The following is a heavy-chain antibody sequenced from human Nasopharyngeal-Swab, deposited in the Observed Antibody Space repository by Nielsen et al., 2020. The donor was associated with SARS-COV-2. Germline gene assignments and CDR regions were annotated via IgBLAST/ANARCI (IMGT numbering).Heavy chain of an antibody. CDR1: GFTFSSYS. Sequence: GESLKISCAASGFTFSSYSMNWVRQAPGKGLEWVSSISSSSIYIYYADSVKGRFTISRDNAKNSLYLQMNSLRAEDTAVYYCAKQAGEYSSSSRVYFDYWGQGTLVTVSS. V-gene: IGHV3-21*01. D-gene: IGHD6-6*01. CDR2: ISSSSIYI. J-gene: IGHJ4*02. CDR3: AKQAGEYSSSSRVYFDY.